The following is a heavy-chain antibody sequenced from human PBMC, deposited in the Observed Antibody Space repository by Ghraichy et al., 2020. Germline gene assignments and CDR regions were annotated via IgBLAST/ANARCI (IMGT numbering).Heavy chain of an antibody. J-gene: IGHJ4*02. CDR2: ISGSGGSA. V-gene: IGHV3-23*01. Sequence: SLRLSCAASGFTFSSYAMNWVRQAPGKGLEGVSAISGSGGSAYYADSVKGRFTISRDNSKNTLYLHMNSLRAEDTAVYYCAKSGILTGYLFWGQGTLVTVSS. CDR3: AKSGILTGYLF. CDR1: GFTFSSYA. D-gene: IGHD3-9*01.